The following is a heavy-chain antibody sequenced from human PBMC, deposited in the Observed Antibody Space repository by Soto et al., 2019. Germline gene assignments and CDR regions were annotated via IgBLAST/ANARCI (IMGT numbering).Heavy chain of an antibody. CDR3: ARGLPTWRNDAFDI. CDR1: GFSFSSYW. Sequence: EVRLVESGGGLVQPGGSLRLSCGASGFSFSSYWMNWVRQAPGKGLEWVANIKQDGSVNYYVDSVKGRFTISRDNDKNSLFLQMNSLGDDDTAVYYCARGLPTWRNDAFDIWGQGTMVTVFS. CDR2: IKQDGSVN. D-gene: IGHD1-26*01. V-gene: IGHV3-7*03. J-gene: IGHJ3*02.